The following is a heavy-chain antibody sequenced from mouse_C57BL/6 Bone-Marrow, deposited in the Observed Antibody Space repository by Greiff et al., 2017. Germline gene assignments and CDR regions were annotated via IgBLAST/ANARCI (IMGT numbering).Heavy chain of an antibody. CDR3: GTGTLLAY. CDR2: IYPRSGNT. D-gene: IGHD4-1*01. Sequence: VQLQQSGAELARPGASVKLSCKASGYTFTSYGISWVKQRTGQGLEWIGEIYPRSGNTYYNEKFKGKATLTADKSSSTAYMELRSLTSEDSAVYFCGTGTLLAYWGQGTLVTVSA. J-gene: IGHJ3*01. V-gene: IGHV1-81*01. CDR1: GYTFTSYG.